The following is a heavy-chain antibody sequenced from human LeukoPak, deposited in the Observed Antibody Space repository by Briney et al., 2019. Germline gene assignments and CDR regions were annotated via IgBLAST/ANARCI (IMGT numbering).Heavy chain of an antibody. CDR3: AIIRGVITLNDY. CDR1: GFIFSSYG. J-gene: IGHJ4*02. Sequence: GGSLRLSCAASGFIFSSYGMHWVRQAAGKGLEWVAFIRYDGSNKYYADSVKGRFTISRDNSKNTLYLQMNSLRAEDTAVYSCAIIRGVITLNDYWGQGTLVTVSS. V-gene: IGHV3-30*02. D-gene: IGHD3-10*01. CDR2: IRYDGSNK.